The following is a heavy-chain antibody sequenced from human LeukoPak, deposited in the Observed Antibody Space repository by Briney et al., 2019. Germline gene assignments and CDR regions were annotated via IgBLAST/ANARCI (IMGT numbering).Heavy chain of an antibody. D-gene: IGHD6-13*01. J-gene: IGHJ5*02. CDR2: IYSGGST. CDR1: GFTVSSNY. CDR3: ARGRQQQLGWFDP. Sequence: GGSLRLSCAASGFTVSSNYMSWVRQAPGKGLEWVSIIYSGGSTYYADSVKGRFTISRDNSKNTLYLQMNSLRAEDTAMYCCARGRQQQLGWFDPWGQGTLVTVSS. V-gene: IGHV3-53*01.